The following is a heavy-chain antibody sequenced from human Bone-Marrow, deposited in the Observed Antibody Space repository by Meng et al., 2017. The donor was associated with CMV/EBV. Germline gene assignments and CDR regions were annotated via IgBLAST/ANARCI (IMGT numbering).Heavy chain of an antibody. CDR1: GFTFSSNY. CDR3: AREVLSAAGICWFDP. Sequence: SGFTFSSNYMSWVRQAPGKGLEWVSVIYSGGSTYYADSVKGRFTISRDNSKNTLYLQMNSLRAEDTAVYYCAREVLSAAGICWFDPWGQGTLVTVSS. V-gene: IGHV3-66*02. D-gene: IGHD6-13*01. J-gene: IGHJ5*02. CDR2: IYSGGST.